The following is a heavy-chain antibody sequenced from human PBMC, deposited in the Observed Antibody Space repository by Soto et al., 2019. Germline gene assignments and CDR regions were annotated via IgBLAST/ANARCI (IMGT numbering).Heavy chain of an antibody. D-gene: IGHD6-13*01. CDR1: GYDFTAYD. CDR3: GRGPSPRAPAGGAPYYYAMDF. J-gene: IGHJ6*02. CDR2: MNPINGAT. V-gene: IGHV1-8*02. Sequence: ASVKVSCKASGYDFTAYDINWVRQASGQGLEWMGWMNPINGATGSARRFQGRVSMTRNTATGTAYLELTSLRSDDSAVYYCGRGPSPRAPAGGAPYYYAMDFWG.